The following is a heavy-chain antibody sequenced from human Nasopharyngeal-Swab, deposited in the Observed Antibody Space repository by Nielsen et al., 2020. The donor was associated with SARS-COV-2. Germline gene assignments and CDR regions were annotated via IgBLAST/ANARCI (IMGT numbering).Heavy chain of an antibody. V-gene: IGHV3-13*05. CDR1: GFTFSDYD. Sequence: GESLKISCAASGFTFSDYDMHWVRQATGKGLEWVSAIGTAGDPYYLGSVKGRFTISRENAKNSLYLQMNSLRAGDTAVYYCARGGYDYYMDVWGKGTTVTVSS. CDR2: IGTAGDP. J-gene: IGHJ6*03. CDR3: ARGGYDYYMDV.